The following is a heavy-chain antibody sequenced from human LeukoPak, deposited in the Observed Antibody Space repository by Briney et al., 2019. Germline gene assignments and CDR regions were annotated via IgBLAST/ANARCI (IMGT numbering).Heavy chain of an antibody. Sequence: GGSLRLSCAASEFTFSSYVMSWVRQAPGKGLEWVSAISGSGGTTYYADSVKGRFTISRDNSKNTLYLQMNSLRAEDTALYYCEKTMVRGVIIPFDSWGQGTLVTVSS. J-gene: IGHJ4*02. V-gene: IGHV3-23*01. CDR2: ISGSGGTT. CDR1: EFTFSSYV. D-gene: IGHD3-10*01. CDR3: EKTMVRGVIIPFDS.